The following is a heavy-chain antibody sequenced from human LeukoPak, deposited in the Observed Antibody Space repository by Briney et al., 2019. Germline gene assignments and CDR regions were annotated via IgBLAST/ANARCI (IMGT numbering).Heavy chain of an antibody. Sequence: PSETLSLTCTVSGGSISSYYWSWIRQPAGKGLEWIGRIYTSGSTNYNPSLKSRVTMSVDTSKNQFSLKLSSVTAADTAVYYCARLGGDILTGYYIYYFDYWGQGTLVTVSS. CDR3: ARLGGDILTGYYIYYFDY. D-gene: IGHD3-9*01. CDR2: IYTSGST. V-gene: IGHV4-4*07. J-gene: IGHJ4*02. CDR1: GGSISSYY.